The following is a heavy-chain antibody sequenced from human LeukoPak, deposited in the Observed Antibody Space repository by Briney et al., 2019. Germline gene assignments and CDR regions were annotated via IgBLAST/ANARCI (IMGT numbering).Heavy chain of an antibody. Sequence: GGSLRLSCTASGFTMSNYWMHWVRQAPGKGLEWVSRFNSDGSNTMYATSVKGRFTISRDTANNTLNLQMNGLRAEDTAVYYCARDTGCNSGWRKSGLDHWGQGVLVTVSS. D-gene: IGHD6-19*01. CDR3: ARDTGCNSGWRKSGLDH. V-gene: IGHV3-74*03. CDR1: GFTMSNYW. CDR2: FNSDGSNT. J-gene: IGHJ5*02.